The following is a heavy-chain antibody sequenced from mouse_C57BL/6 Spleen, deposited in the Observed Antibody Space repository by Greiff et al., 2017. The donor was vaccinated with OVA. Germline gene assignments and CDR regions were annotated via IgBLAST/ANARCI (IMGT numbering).Heavy chain of an antibody. Sequence: EVMLVESGGGLVKPGGSLKLSCAASGFTFSDYGMHWVRQAPEKGLEWVAYISSGSSTIYYADTVKGRFTISRDNAKNTLFLQMTSLRSEDTAMYYCARRMATVVAPFDYWGQGTTLTVSS. CDR1: GFTFSDYG. D-gene: IGHD1-1*01. CDR2: ISSGSSTI. J-gene: IGHJ2*01. V-gene: IGHV5-17*01. CDR3: ARRMATVVAPFDY.